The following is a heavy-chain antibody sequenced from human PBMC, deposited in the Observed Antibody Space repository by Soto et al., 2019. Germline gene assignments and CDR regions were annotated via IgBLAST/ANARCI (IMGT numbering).Heavy chain of an antibody. V-gene: IGHV1-8*01. Sequence: GASVKVSCKASGYSFTSLDINWVRQTAGQGLEWMGWMEPSTGRTGYAQKFQGRVTMTRDTSINTAYMELTTLTSDDTAFYYCARGISAGVDYWGQGTLVTVSS. D-gene: IGHD1-26*01. CDR2: MEPSTGRT. CDR3: ARGISAGVDY. CDR1: GYSFTSLD. J-gene: IGHJ4*02.